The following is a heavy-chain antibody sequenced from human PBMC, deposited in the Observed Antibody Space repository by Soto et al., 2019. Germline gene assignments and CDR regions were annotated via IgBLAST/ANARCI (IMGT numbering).Heavy chain of an antibody. V-gene: IGHV4-59*01. Sequence: SETLSLTCTVSGGSISSYYWSWIRQPPGKGLEWIGYIYYSGSTNYNPSLKSRVTISVDTSKNQFFLKLSSVTAADTAVYYCAREDGDYEIDYWGQGTLVTVSS. J-gene: IGHJ4*02. CDR1: GGSISSYY. D-gene: IGHD4-17*01. CDR2: IYYSGST. CDR3: AREDGDYEIDY.